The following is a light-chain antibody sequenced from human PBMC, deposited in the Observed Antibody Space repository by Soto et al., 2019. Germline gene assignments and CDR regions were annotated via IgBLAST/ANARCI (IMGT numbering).Light chain of an antibody. J-gene: IGKJ4*01. CDR2: LGS. V-gene: IGKV2-28*01. Sequence: DIVMTQSPLSLPVTPGEPASISCRSSQSLLHSNGYNYLDWYLQKPGQSPQLLIYLGSNRASGVPDRFSGSGLGTDFTLKISRVEAEDVGVYYCMQALQPLTFGGGTKVEI. CDR1: QSLLHSNGYNY. CDR3: MQALQPLT.